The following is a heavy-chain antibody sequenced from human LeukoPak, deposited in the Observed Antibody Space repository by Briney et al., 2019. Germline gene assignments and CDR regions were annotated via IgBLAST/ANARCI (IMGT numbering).Heavy chain of an antibody. CDR2: VFYSGNT. V-gene: IGHV4-59*08. J-gene: IGHJ3*01. Sequence: SETLSLTCTVSGGSITGYYWSWIRQPSGKGLEWIGYVFYSGNTLYNPSLESRVTMSVDTSKTQFSLKLTSVTAADTAVYYCARHISVSYDAFDLWGRGTMVTVSS. CDR3: ARHISVSYDAFDL. D-gene: IGHD6-19*01. CDR1: GGSITGYY.